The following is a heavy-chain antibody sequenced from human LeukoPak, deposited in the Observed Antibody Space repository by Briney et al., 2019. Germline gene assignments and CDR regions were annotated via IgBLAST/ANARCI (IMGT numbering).Heavy chain of an antibody. D-gene: IGHD7-27*01. CDR3: ARLGTSDAFDI. Sequence: SETLSLTCTVSGGSISSYYWSWIRQPPGKGLEWIGYIYYSGSTNYNPSLKSRVTISVDTSKNQFSLKLSSVTAADTAVYYCARLGTSDAFDIWGQGTMVTVSS. V-gene: IGHV4-59*08. CDR1: GGSISSYY. J-gene: IGHJ3*02. CDR2: IYYSGST.